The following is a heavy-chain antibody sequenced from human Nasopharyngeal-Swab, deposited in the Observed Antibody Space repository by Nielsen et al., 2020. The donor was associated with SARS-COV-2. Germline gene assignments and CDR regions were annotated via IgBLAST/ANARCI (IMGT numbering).Heavy chain of an antibody. V-gene: IGHV4-59*12. Sequence: WIRQPPGKGLEWIGLIYFSGYTNYSPSLKSRVTMSVDTSKNQFSLKLTSVTAADTAVYFCARDAQAARQFDYWGQGALVTVSS. J-gene: IGHJ4*02. CDR2: IYFSGYT. CDR3: ARDAQAARQFDY. D-gene: IGHD6-6*01.